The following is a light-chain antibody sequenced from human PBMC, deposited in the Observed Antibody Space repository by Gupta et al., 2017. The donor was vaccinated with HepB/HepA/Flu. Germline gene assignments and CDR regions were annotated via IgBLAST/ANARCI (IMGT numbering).Light chain of an antibody. Sequence: DIQLTQSPSFLSASVGDRVTITGRASQCISSYLDWYQQKPGKAPKLLIYAQSTLQSGVPSRFSGSGSGTELTLTISSLQPEDFATYYCQQLNSYPITFGQGTRLEIK. CDR1: QCISSY. CDR2: AQS. J-gene: IGKJ5*01. CDR3: QQLNSYPIT. V-gene: IGKV1-9*01.